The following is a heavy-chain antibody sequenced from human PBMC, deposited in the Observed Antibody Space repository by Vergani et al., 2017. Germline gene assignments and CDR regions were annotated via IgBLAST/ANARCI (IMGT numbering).Heavy chain of an antibody. CDR1: GFTFSSYS. V-gene: IGHV3-48*02. CDR2: ISSSSSTI. D-gene: IGHD3-10*01. CDR3: ASYGTLGYYYYMDV. J-gene: IGHJ6*03. Sequence: EVQLLESGGGLVQPGGSLRLSCAASGFTFSSYSMNWVRQAPGKGLEWVSYISSSSSTIYYADSVKGRFTISRDNAKNSLYLQMNSLRDEDTAVYYCASYGTLGYYYYMDVWGKGTTVTVSS.